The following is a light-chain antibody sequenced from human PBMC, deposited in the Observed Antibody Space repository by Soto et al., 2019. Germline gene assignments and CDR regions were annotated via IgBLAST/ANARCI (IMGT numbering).Light chain of an antibody. CDR2: DAS. CDR1: QSVSSY. Sequence: EIVLTQSPATLSLSPGERATLSCRASQSVSSYLAWYQQKPGQAPRLLIYDASNRATGIPARFSGSGSGTDFTLTISILEPEDVAFYYCQQRSDWLTFGGGTKVEIK. V-gene: IGKV3-11*01. J-gene: IGKJ4*01. CDR3: QQRSDWLT.